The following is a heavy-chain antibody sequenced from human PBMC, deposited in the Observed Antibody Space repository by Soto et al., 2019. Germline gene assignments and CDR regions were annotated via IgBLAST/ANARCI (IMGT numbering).Heavy chain of an antibody. CDR3: ARDMARGCSSTSCYRRGNWFDP. D-gene: IGHD2-2*02. CDR1: GGSISSYY. CDR2: IYTSGST. Sequence: QVQLQESGPGLVKPSETLSLTCTVSGGSISSYYWSWIRQPDGKGLEWIGRIYTSGSTHYNPSLKSRVTMSVDTSKNQVSLKLSSVTAADTAVYYCARDMARGCSSTSCYRRGNWFDPWGQGTLVTVSS. J-gene: IGHJ5*02. V-gene: IGHV4-4*07.